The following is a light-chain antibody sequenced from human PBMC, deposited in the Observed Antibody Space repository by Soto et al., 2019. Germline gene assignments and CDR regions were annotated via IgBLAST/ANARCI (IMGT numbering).Light chain of an antibody. CDR1: QTITTW. Sequence: DLQMTQSPSTLSASVGDRVTINCRASQTITTWLAWYQQKAGKAPKVLIYKASTLESGIPSRFSGSGSGTAFTLTISSLQPADVATYYCQQYDSYPYTFGQGTKLEIK. V-gene: IGKV1-5*03. CDR3: QQYDSYPYT. J-gene: IGKJ2*01. CDR2: KAS.